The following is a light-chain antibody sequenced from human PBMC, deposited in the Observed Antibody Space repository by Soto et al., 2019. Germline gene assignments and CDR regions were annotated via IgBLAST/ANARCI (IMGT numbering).Light chain of an antibody. Sequence: EIVLTQSPATLSLSPVERATLSCRASQSVSSSFLAWYQQKRGQPPRLLIYGASNRATGIPDRFSGSGSGTDFTLTLSRVEPDDFAVYYCQHFRAFGQGTRLEIK. J-gene: IGKJ5*01. CDR2: GAS. CDR3: QHFRA. V-gene: IGKV3D-20*02. CDR1: QSVSSSF.